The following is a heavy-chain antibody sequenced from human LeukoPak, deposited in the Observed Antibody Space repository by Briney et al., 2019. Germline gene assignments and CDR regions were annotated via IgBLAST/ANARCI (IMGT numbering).Heavy chain of an antibody. CDR1: GGSFSGYY. J-gene: IGHJ4*02. Sequence: KASETLSLTCAVYGGSFSGYYWSWIRQPPGKGLEWIGEINHSGSTNYNPSLKSRVTISVDTSKNQFSLKLSSVTAADTAVYYCARDEAYYHDSSGYLNWGQGTLVTVSS. CDR3: ARDEAYYHDSSGYLN. V-gene: IGHV4-34*01. CDR2: INHSGST. D-gene: IGHD3-22*01.